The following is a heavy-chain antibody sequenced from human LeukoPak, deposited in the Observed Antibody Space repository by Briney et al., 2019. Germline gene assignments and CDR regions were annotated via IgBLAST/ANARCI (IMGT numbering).Heavy chain of an antibody. CDR1: GGSISSYY. J-gene: IGHJ5*02. CDR2: IYYNGST. V-gene: IGHV4-59*01. D-gene: IGHD5-18*01. CDR3: ARDRVDTAMVLEFDP. Sequence: PSETLSLTCTVSGGSISSYYWSWIRQPPGKGLEWIGYIYYNGSTNSNPSLKSGVTISVDTSKNQLSLKLRSVTAADTAVYYCARDRVDTAMVLEFDPWGQGTLVTVSS.